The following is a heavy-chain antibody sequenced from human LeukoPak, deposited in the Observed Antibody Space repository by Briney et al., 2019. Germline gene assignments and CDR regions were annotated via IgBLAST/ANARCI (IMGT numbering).Heavy chain of an antibody. D-gene: IGHD2-8*01. CDR3: AKNGQSAFSFAP. CDR2: GSESGGT. V-gene: IGHV4-34*01. CDR1: GGSLNGHY. J-gene: IGHJ5*02. Sequence: PSETLSLTCAVYGGSLNGHYWSWIRQPPGKGLEWIGEGSESGGTKFNPSLKSRVTISADTSKNQFSLKLNSVTAADTAVYYCAKNGQSAFSFAPWGQGTLVTVSS.